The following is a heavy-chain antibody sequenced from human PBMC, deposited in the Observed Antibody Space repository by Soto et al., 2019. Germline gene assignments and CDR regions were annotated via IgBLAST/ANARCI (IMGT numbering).Heavy chain of an antibody. V-gene: IGHV3-23*01. Sequence: GGSLRLSCAASGFTFSSYAMSWVRQAPGKGLEWVSAISGSGGSTYYADSVKGRFTISRDNSKNTLYLQMNSLRAEDTAVYYCAKDLESITFGGVIVMDFADYWGQGTLVTVSS. D-gene: IGHD3-16*02. CDR2: ISGSGGST. CDR1: GFTFSSYA. J-gene: IGHJ4*02. CDR3: AKDLESITFGGVIVMDFADY.